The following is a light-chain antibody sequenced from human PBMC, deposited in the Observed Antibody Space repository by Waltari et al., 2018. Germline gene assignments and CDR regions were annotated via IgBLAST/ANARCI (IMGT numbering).Light chain of an antibody. J-gene: IGKJ2*01. CDR2: TLS. V-gene: IGKV2-40*01. CDR1: QSPFDRVDGDTY. Sequence: DIVMTQTPLSLPVTPGKPASISCRSIQSPFDRVDGDTYVDWYLQKPGQSPQLLIQTLSYRASGVPDRFSGSGSGTDFTLKISRVEAEDVGVYYCMQRLEFPNTFGQGTKLEIK. CDR3: MQRLEFPNT.